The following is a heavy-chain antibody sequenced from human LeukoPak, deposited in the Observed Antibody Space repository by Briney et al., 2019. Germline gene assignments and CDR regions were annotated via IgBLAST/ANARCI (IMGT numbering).Heavy chain of an antibody. CDR3: ARDLQIYSSGWYFDY. CDR2: IYYSGST. V-gene: IGHV4-59*01. CDR1: GGSISSYY. J-gene: IGHJ4*02. D-gene: IGHD6-19*01. Sequence: SETLSLTCTVSGGSISSYYWSWIRQPPGKGLEWIGYIYYSGSTNYNPSLKSRVTISVDTSKNQFSLKLSSVTAADTAVYYCARDLQIYSSGWYFDYWGQGTLVTVSS.